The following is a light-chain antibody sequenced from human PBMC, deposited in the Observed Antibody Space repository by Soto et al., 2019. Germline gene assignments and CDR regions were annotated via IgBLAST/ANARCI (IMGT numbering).Light chain of an antibody. Sequence: EIVMTQSPATLSRYPGEKATLSCRASQSISNNFAWFQQKPGQVPRLLIYGASNRATGVSARFSGSGSGTEFTLTISSLQSEDFAVYYCQQYGSSRLTFGGGTKVDIK. V-gene: IGKV3-15*01. CDR2: GAS. J-gene: IGKJ4*01. CDR1: QSISNN. CDR3: QQYGSSRLT.